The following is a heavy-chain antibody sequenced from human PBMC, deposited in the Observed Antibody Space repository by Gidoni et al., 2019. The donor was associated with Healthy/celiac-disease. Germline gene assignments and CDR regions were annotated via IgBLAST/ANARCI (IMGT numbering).Heavy chain of an antibody. CDR3: TTGPGIVVPAALIDY. CDR1: GFPFSNAW. J-gene: IGHJ4*02. D-gene: IGHD2-2*01. V-gene: IGHV3-15*01. Sequence: EVQLVESGGGLVKPGGSLRLSCAASGFPFSNAWMGWVRQAPGKGLEWVGRIKSIARDDSKNTLYLLLNSLKTEDTAVYYCTTGPGIVVPAALIDYWGQGTLVTVSS. CDR2: IKS.